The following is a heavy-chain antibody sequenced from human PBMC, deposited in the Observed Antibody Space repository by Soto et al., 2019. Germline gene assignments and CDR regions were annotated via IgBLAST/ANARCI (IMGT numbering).Heavy chain of an antibody. V-gene: IGHV3-23*01. Sequence: GESLKISCAASGFTFSSYAMSWVRQAPGKGLEWVSAISGSGGSTYYADSVKGRFTISRDNSKNTLYLQMNSLRAEDTAVYYCAKKPYGDYGLGRNDYWGQGTLVTVSS. CDR2: ISGSGGST. D-gene: IGHD4-17*01. CDR1: GFTFSSYA. CDR3: AKKPYGDYGLGRNDY. J-gene: IGHJ4*02.